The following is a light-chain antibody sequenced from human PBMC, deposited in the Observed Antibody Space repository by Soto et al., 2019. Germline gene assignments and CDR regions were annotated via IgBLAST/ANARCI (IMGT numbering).Light chain of an antibody. CDR2: DNN. CDR3: VTWDTSLTTTVL. Sequence: QSVLTQPPSVSAAPGQTVILSCSGSSSNIETNFVSWYQQLPGTAPKLLIFDNNKRPSGIPDRFSGSKSGTSATLGITGLQTGDEADYYCVTWDTSLTTTVLFGGGTKLTVL. CDR1: SSNIETNF. J-gene: IGLJ2*01. V-gene: IGLV1-51*01.